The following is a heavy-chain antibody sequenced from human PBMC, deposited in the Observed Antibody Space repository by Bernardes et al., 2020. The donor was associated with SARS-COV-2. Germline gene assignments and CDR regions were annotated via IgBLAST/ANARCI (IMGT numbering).Heavy chain of an antibody. J-gene: IGHJ5*02. CDR3: ARVKAGVVWFDP. V-gene: IGHV3-33*01. Sequence: GGSLRLSCAASGFTFSSYGMHWVRQAPGKGLEWVAVIWYDGSNKYYADSVKGRFTISRDNSKNTLYLQMNSLRAEDTAVYYCARVKAGVVWFDPWGQGTLVTVSS. CDR2: IWYDGSNK. D-gene: IGHD3-10*01. CDR1: GFTFSSYG.